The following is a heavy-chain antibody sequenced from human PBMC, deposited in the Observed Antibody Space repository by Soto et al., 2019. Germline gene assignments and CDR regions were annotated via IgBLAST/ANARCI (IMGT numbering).Heavy chain of an antibody. CDR3: ARDPGAVAGTSLSG. J-gene: IGHJ4*02. D-gene: IGHD6-19*01. Sequence: QVQLQESGPGLVKPSGTLSLTCAVSGGSISNNTWWSWVRQPPGKGLEWIGEIYHSGSTNYNPSLKSPGCISVDKSKNQVSLRLSSVTAADTAVYYCARDPGAVAGTSLSGWGQETLVTVSS. CDR2: IYHSGST. CDR1: GGSISNNTW. V-gene: IGHV4-4*02.